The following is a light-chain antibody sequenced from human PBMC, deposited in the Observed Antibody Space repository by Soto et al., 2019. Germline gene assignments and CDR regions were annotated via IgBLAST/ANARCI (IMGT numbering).Light chain of an antibody. J-gene: IGKJ4*01. CDR1: QDIGNY. CDR2: DAS. V-gene: IGKV1-33*01. Sequence: DLQMTQSPSSLSASVGDRVTITCKASQDIGNYLNWYQQKPGKAPKLLIYDASNLETGVTSRSSGSGDGTDFTYSIGSLQPENIATYYCQQYDNLPITFGAGTKVEIK. CDR3: QQYDNLPIT.